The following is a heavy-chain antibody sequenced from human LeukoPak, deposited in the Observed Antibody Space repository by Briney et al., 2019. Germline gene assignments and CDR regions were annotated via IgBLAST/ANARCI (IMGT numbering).Heavy chain of an antibody. CDR3: ARPQIRYYDFWSGPMPGYFDY. V-gene: IGHV5-51*01. CDR2: IYPGDSDT. J-gene: IGHJ4*02. Sequence: GESLKISCKGSGYSFTSYWIGWVRQMPGKGLEWMGIIYPGDSDTRYSPSFQGQVTISADKSISTAYLQWSSLKASDTAMYYCARPQIRYYDFWSGPMPGYFDYWGQGTLVTVSS. D-gene: IGHD3-3*01. CDR1: GYSFTSYW.